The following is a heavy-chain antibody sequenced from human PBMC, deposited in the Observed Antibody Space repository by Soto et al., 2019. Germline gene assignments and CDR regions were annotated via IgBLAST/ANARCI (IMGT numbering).Heavy chain of an antibody. CDR1: GYTFTGYY. Sequence: GASVKVSCKASGYTFTGYYMNWVRQAPGQGLEWMGWINPNSGNTNYAQKLQDRVTMTRDTSTSTASMELRSLRSDDTALYYCARVPNGIGGYKYFKHWGQGTLVTVSS. CDR2: INPNSGNT. D-gene: IGHD5-18*01. CDR3: ARVPNGIGGYKYFKH. V-gene: IGHV1-2*02. J-gene: IGHJ1*01.